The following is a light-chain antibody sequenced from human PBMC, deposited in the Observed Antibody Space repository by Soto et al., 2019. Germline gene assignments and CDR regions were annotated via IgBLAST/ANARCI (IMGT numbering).Light chain of an antibody. CDR3: QVWDSSSDQGV. CDR1: NIGSKS. Sequence: SYELTQPPSVSVAPGQTARITCGGNNIGSKSVHWYQQKPGQAPVLVVYGDSDRPSGIPERFSGSNSGNTATLTISRVEAGDEADYYRQVWDSSSDQGVFGTGTKVTVL. V-gene: IGLV3-21*02. J-gene: IGLJ1*01. CDR2: GDS.